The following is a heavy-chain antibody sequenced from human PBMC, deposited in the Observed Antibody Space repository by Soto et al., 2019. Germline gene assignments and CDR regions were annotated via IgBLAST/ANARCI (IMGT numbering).Heavy chain of an antibody. CDR2: ISYDGSNK. Sequence: QVQLVESGGGVVQPGRSLRLSCAASGFTFSSYAMHWVRQAPGKGLEWVAVISYDGSNKYYADSVKGRFTISRDNSKNTLYLQMNSLRAVDTAVYYCASGYGDHRLHGMDVWGQGTTVTVSS. V-gene: IGHV3-30-3*01. CDR1: GFTFSSYA. CDR3: ASGYGDHRLHGMDV. D-gene: IGHD4-17*01. J-gene: IGHJ6*02.